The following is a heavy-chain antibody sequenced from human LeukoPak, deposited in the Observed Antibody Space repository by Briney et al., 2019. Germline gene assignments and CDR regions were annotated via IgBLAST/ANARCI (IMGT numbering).Heavy chain of an antibody. CDR1: GFTFSNYW. Sequence: GGSLRLSCAASGFTFSNYWMSWVRQAPGKGLEWVANIKRDGSEKYYVDSVKGRFTISRDNAKNSLYLQMNSLRAEDTAVYYCARATGGVDYWGQGTLVTVSS. J-gene: IGHJ4*02. V-gene: IGHV3-7*04. D-gene: IGHD3-10*01. CDR3: ARATGGVDY. CDR2: IKRDGSEK.